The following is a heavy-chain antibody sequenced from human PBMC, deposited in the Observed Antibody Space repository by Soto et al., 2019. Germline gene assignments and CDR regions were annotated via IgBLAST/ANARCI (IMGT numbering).Heavy chain of an antibody. D-gene: IGHD2-21*02. Sequence: QITLKESGPTLVKPTQTLTLTCTFSGFSLSTSGVGVGWIRQPPGKALEWLALIYWDNDKRYSPSLQSRLTNTKDTSKNQVVLTMSNMDPVDTATYYCVHSRCGGDCLQSYTSHYYYGMDVWGQGTTVTVSS. CDR2: IYWDNDK. J-gene: IGHJ6*02. V-gene: IGHV2-5*02. CDR1: GFSLSTSGVG. CDR3: VHSRCGGDCLQSYTSHYYYGMDV.